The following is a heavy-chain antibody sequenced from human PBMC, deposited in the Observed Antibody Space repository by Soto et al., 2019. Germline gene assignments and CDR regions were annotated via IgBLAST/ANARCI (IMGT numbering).Heavy chain of an antibody. D-gene: IGHD1-26*01. V-gene: IGHV3-30*18. CDR1: GFTFRSYG. CDR2: ISYDGSNK. CDR3: AKEGWELLRNYYGMDV. Sequence: PGGSLRLSCAASGFTFRSYGMHWVRQAPGKGLEWVAVISYDGSNKYYADSVKGRFNISRDNSKNTLYLQMNSLRAGDTAVYYCAKEGWELLRNYYGMDVWGQGTTVTVSS. J-gene: IGHJ6*02.